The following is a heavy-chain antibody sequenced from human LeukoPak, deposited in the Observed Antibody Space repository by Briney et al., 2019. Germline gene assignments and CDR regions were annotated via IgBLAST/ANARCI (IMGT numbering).Heavy chain of an antibody. D-gene: IGHD3-3*01. CDR2: ISGSGGST. CDR1: GFTFSSYA. J-gene: IGHJ5*02. CDR3: AKGGHSDPDFWSAQYNWFDP. V-gene: IGHV3-23*01. Sequence: AGGSLRLSCAASGFTFSSYAMSWVRQAPGKGLEWVSAISGSGGSTYYADSVKGRFTISRDNAKNSLYLQMNNLRAEDTAVYYCAKGGHSDPDFWSAQYNWFDPWGQGILVTVSS.